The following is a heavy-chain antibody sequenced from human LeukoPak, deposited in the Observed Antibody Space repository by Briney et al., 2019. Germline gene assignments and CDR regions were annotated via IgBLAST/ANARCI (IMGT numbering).Heavy chain of an antibody. CDR1: GFTFSSYA. CDR3: AKNALFGVVISYFDY. V-gene: IGHV3-23*01. J-gene: IGHJ4*02. D-gene: IGHD3-3*01. Sequence: GSLRLSCAASGFTFSSYAMSWVRQAPGKGLEWVSAISGSGGSAYYADSVKGRFTISKDNSKNTLYLQMNSLRAEDTAVYYCAKNALFGVVISYFDYWGQGTLVTVSS. CDR2: ISGSGGSA.